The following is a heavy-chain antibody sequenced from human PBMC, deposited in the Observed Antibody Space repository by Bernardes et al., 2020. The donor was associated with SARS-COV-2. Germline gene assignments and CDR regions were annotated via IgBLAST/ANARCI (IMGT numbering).Heavy chain of an antibody. D-gene: IGHD6-19*01. CDR1: GGSFISTDYY. J-gene: IGHJ4*02. Sequence: LSFTCTISGGSFISTDYYWGWIRQPPGKGLEWIGSVSYDGRAYYNPSLKSRVSISVDTSNDQFSLRLSFVTAADTAVYFCWGLYSSSLGGGYWGQGTLVTVSS. CDR3: WGLYSSSLGGGY. CDR2: VSYDGRA. V-gene: IGHV4-39*01.